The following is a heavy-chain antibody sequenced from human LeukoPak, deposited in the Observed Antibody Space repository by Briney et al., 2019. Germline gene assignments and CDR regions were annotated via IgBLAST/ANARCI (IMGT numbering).Heavy chain of an antibody. Sequence: PGGSLRLSCAASGFTFSSYGMHWVRQAPGKGLEWVAFIRYDGSNKYYADSVKGRFTISRDNSKNTLYLQMNSLRAEDTAVYYCAKDHLRDTWIQLWSWSQRTLVTVSS. J-gene: IGHJ5*02. CDR1: GFTFSSYG. V-gene: IGHV3-30*02. CDR3: AKDHLRDTWIQLWS. CDR2: IRYDGSNK. D-gene: IGHD5-18*01.